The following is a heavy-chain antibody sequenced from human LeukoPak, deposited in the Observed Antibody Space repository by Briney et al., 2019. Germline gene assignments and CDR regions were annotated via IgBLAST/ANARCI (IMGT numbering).Heavy chain of an antibody. CDR3: ARGGVYSTSAVDY. V-gene: IGHV3-11*04. CDR2: ISRSGSTK. J-gene: IGHJ4*02. CDR1: GFTFSDYN. Sequence: GGSLRLSCAASGFTFSDYNMRWIRQAPGKGLEWVSSISRSGSTKYYADSVKGRFTISRDNAKNTLYLQMNSLRAEDTAVYYCARGGVYSTSAVDYWGQGTLVTVSS. D-gene: IGHD6-6*01.